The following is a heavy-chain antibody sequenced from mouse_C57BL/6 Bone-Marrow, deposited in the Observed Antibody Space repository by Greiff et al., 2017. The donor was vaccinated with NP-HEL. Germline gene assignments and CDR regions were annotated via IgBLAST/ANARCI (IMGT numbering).Heavy chain of an antibody. Sequence: VQLQESGPGLVQPSQSLSITCTVSGFSLTSYGVHWVRQSPGKGLEWLGVIWSGGSTDYNAAFISRLSISKDNSKSQVFFKMNSLQADDTAIYYCANGDYGNSWFAYWGQGTLVTVSA. V-gene: IGHV2-2*01. D-gene: IGHD2-1*01. CDR2: IWSGGST. CDR1: GFSLTSYG. CDR3: ANGDYGNSWFAY. J-gene: IGHJ3*01.